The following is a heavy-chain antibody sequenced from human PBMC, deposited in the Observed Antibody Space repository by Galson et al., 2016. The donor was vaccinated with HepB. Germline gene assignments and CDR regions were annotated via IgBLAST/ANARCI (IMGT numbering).Heavy chain of an antibody. V-gene: IGHV3-73*01. J-gene: IGHJ5*02. D-gene: IGHD2-15*01. CDR1: GFTFSGSA. CDR3: TTDRGYCSGSSCSYWFDP. Sequence: SLRLSCAASGFTFSGSAMHWVRQASGKGLEWVGRIRSKANSYATPYAASVKGRFTISRDDSKDTLYLQMNSLKTEDTAIYYCTTDRGYCSGSSCSYWFDPWGQGTLVTVSS. CDR2: IRSKANSYAT.